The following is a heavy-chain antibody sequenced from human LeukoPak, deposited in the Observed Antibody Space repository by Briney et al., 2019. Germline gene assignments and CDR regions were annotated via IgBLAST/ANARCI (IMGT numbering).Heavy chain of an antibody. CDR2: IKRNNGDT. D-gene: IGHD1-14*01. J-gene: IGHJ4*02. V-gene: IGHV1-2*06. Sequence: ASVKVSCKASGYTFTAFHLHWVRQAPGQGLEWMGRIKRNNGDTSYAQKFQGRVTMARDTSLSTIYMELNSLRSDDTAVYYCARGYNSGYEYWGQGTLVTVSS. CDR1: GYTFTAFH. CDR3: ARGYNSGYEY.